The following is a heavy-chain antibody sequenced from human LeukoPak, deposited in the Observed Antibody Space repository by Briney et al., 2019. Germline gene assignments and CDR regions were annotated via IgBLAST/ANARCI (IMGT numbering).Heavy chain of an antibody. CDR3: AREAIAAAGPDAFDI. J-gene: IGHJ3*02. D-gene: IGHD6-13*01. CDR2: INHSGST. CDR1: GGSFSGYY. V-gene: IGHV4-34*01. Sequence: PSETLSLTCAVYGGSFSGYYWSWIRQPPGKGLEWIGEINHSGSTNYNPSLKSRVTISVDTSKNQFSLKLSSVTAAGTAVYYCAREAIAAAGPDAFDIWGQGTMVTVSS.